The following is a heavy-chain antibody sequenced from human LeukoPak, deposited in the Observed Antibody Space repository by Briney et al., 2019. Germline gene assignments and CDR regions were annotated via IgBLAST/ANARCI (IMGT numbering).Heavy chain of an antibody. CDR1: GFTFSSYG. Sequence: GGSLRLSCAASGFTFSSYGMHWVRQAPGKGLEWVAFIRYDGSNKYYADSVKGRFTISRDNSKNTLYLRMNSLRAEDTAVYYCAKAPGRGSYAFDIWGQGTMVTVSS. V-gene: IGHV3-30*02. J-gene: IGHJ3*02. CDR2: IRYDGSNK. D-gene: IGHD3-16*01. CDR3: AKAPGRGSYAFDI.